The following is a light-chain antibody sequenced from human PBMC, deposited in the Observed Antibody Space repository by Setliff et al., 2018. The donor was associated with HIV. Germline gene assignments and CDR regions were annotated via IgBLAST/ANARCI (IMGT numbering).Light chain of an antibody. J-gene: IGLJ1*01. V-gene: IGLV2-14*03. CDR1: RSDVGAYNY. CDR2: DVT. Sequence: QSALTQPASVSGSPGQSITISCTGTRSDVGAYNYVSWYQQHPGKAPKLMIYDVTTRPSGVSSRFSGSKSDNAASLTISGLQAEDEADYYCNSYSTSSTPLYVFGTGTKVTVL. CDR3: NSYSTSSTPLYV.